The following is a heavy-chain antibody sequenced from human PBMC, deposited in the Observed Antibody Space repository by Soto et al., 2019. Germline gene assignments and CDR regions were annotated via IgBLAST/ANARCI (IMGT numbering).Heavy chain of an antibody. CDR1: GFTFSSYS. D-gene: IGHD4-4*01. CDR3: ARDTERGFDY. Sequence: ESGGGLVQPGGSLRLSCAASGFTFSSYSMNWVRQAPGKGLEWVSYISSSSSTIYYADSVKGRFTISRDNAKNSLYLQMNSLRAEDTAVYYCARDTERGFDYWGQGTLVTVSS. V-gene: IGHV3-48*01. CDR2: ISSSSSTI. J-gene: IGHJ4*02.